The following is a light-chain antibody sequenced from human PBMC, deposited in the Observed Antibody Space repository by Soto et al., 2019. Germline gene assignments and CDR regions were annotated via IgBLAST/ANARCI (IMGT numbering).Light chain of an antibody. V-gene: IGLV2-8*01. J-gene: IGLJ1*01. Sequence: QSALTQPPSASGSPGQSFTISCTGTSSDVGNYNYVSWYQQHPGKAPKLMIYEVFKRPSGVPDRFSGSKSGNTASLTVSGLQAEDEADYYCSSYAGSNNYVFGTGTQLTVL. CDR3: SSYAGSNNYV. CDR2: EVF. CDR1: SSDVGNYNY.